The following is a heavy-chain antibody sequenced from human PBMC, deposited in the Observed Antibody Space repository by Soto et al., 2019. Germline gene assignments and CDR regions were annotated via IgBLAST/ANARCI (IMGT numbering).Heavy chain of an antibody. CDR1: GFSLRTSGVG. V-gene: IGHV2-5*02. Sequence: QITLKESGPTLVKPTQTLTLTCTFSGFSLRTSGVGVGWIRQPPGKALEWLALIYWDDDKRYSPSLKSRLTITKDTSKNQVVLAMTNMDPVDTATYYCARMYYYGSGSYYNGFDYWGQGTLVTVSS. D-gene: IGHD3-10*01. CDR2: IYWDDDK. J-gene: IGHJ4*02. CDR3: ARMYYYGSGSYYNGFDY.